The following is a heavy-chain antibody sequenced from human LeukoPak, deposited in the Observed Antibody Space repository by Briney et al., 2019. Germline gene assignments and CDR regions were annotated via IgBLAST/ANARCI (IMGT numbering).Heavy chain of an antibody. D-gene: IGHD1-14*01. V-gene: IGHV5-51*01. CDR1: GSSFTTYW. J-gene: IGHJ5*02. CDR2: IYPTTSET. CDR3: AWRKYFSTWFEP. Sequence: ESLKISCQGSGSSFTTYWIGWVRQMPGKGLEWMGIIYPTTSETQYTPPFQGQVTISVDKSTSTAYLRWSSLKASDTAMYYCAWRKYFSTWFEPWGQGTLVTVSS.